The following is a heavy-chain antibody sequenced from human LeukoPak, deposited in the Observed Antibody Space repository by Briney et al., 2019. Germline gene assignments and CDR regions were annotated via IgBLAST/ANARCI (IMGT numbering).Heavy chain of an antibody. J-gene: IGHJ3*02. V-gene: IGHV4-39*01. CDR3: ARLFSYDFWSGPNSRDDFDI. Sequence: SETLSLTCSVSGGSISGSIYYWGWIRQPPGKGLEWIGSVFYIGTTYYDPSFMSRVTISVDTSKNQFSLKLSSVTAADTAVYYCARLFSYDFWSGPNSRDDFDIWGQGTVVTVSS. CDR1: GGSISGSIYY. D-gene: IGHD3-3*01. CDR2: VFYIGTT.